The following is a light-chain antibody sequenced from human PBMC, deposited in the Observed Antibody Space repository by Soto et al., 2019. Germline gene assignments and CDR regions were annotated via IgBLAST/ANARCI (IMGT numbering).Light chain of an antibody. V-gene: IGLV2-14*01. Sequence: QSALTQPRSVSGSPGQSVTISCTGTSSDVGGYNYVSWYQQHPGKAPKLMIYEVNNRPSGVSNRFSGSKSGNTASLTISGLQAEDEADYYCSSFTRSSTYVFGSGTKLTVL. CDR3: SSFTRSSTYV. J-gene: IGLJ1*01. CDR2: EVN. CDR1: SSDVGGYNY.